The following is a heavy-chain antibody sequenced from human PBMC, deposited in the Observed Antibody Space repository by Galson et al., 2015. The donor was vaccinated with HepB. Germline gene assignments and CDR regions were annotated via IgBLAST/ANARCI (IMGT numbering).Heavy chain of an antibody. CDR2: ISYDGSNK. CDR1: GFTFSSFG. J-gene: IGHJ6*02. V-gene: IGHV3-30*18. Sequence: SLRLSCAASGFTFSSFGIHWVRQAPGKGLEWMAVISYDGSNKYYSDSVKGRFTISRDNSKSTLYLQMNSLRAEDTAMYFCAKDNMGSNYGMDVWGQGTTVTVSS. D-gene: IGHD2/OR15-2a*01. CDR3: AKDNMGSNYGMDV.